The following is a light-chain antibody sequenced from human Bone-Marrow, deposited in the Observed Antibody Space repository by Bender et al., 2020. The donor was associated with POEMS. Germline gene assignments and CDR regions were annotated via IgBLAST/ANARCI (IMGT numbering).Light chain of an antibody. CDR1: SSNFGIHV. CDR2: YVD. Sequence: QSVVTQPPSLSEAPRQRVTIPCPGTSSNFGIHVFNCYHQLPGKAPKLLIYYVDLLTPGVSDRFYASKSGTSASLAISERQSEGEALYYCSAWDDSLSGCVFGGGTKLTVL. V-gene: IGLV1-36*01. CDR3: SAWDDSLSGCV. J-gene: IGLJ2*01.